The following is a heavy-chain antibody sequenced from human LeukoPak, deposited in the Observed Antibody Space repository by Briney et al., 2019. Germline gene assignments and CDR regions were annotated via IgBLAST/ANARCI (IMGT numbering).Heavy chain of an antibody. CDR3: ARESPKTVYYYDSSGSYMGAFDI. D-gene: IGHD3-22*01. Sequence: GGSLRLSCAASGHTFSSYWMSWVRQAPGKGLEWVANIKQDGSEKYYVDSVKGRFTISRDNAKNSLYLQMNSLRAEDTAVYYCARESPKTVYYYDSSGSYMGAFDIWGQGTMVTVSS. J-gene: IGHJ3*02. CDR1: GHTFSSYW. CDR2: IKQDGSEK. V-gene: IGHV3-7*01.